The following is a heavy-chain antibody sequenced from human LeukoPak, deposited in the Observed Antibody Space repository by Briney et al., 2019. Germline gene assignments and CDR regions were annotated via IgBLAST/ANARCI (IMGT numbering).Heavy chain of an antibody. CDR3: ASSWQKENWFDP. CDR2: IIPILGIA. J-gene: IGHJ5*02. Sequence: GASVKVSCKASGGTFSSYANSWVRQAPGQGLEWMGRIIPILGIANYAQKFQGRVTITADKSTSTAYMELSSLRSEDTAVYYCASSWQKENWFDPWGQGTLVTVSS. CDR1: GGTFSSYA. D-gene: IGHD5-12*01. V-gene: IGHV1-69*04.